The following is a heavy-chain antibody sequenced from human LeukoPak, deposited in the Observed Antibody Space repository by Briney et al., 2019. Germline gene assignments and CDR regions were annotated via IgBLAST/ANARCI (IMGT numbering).Heavy chain of an antibody. CDR3: ALRPGYYGSGSYSDY. CDR1: GGSISSSSYH. D-gene: IGHD3-10*01. J-gene: IGHJ4*02. Sequence: ETLSLTCTVSGGSISSSSYHWGWIRQPPGKGLEWIGSIYYSGSTYYNPSLKSRVTISVDTSKNQFSLKLSSVTAADTAVYYCALRPGYYGSGSYSDYWGQGTLVTVSS. CDR2: IYYSGST. V-gene: IGHV4-39*07.